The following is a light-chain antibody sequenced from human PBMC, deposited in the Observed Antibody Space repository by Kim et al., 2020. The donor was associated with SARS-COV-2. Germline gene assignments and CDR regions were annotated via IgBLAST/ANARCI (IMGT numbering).Light chain of an antibody. J-gene: IGLJ3*02. CDR2: SDR. CDR3: QVWGSSSDLWV. Sequence: SYELTQPHSVSVATSQMARITCGGNSIGSKDVHWYQQKPDQDPVLVIFSDRNRPSGIPERFSGSNPGSTATLTISRIEAGDEADYHCQVWGSSSDLWVFGGGTQLTVL. V-gene: IGLV3-12*02. CDR1: SIGSKD.